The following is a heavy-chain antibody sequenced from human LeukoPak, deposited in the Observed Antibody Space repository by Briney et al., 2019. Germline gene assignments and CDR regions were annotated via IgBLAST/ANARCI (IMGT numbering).Heavy chain of an antibody. D-gene: IGHD5-18*01. J-gene: IGHJ3*02. CDR2: MNPNSGNT. CDR3: ARGERYSSGGAFDI. V-gene: IGHV1-8*01. CDR1: GYTFTSYD. Sequence: ASAKVSCKASGYTFTSYDINWVRQATGQGLEWMGWMNPNSGNTGYAQKFQGRVTMTRNTSISTAYMELSSLRSEDTAVYYCARGERYSSGGAFDIWGQGTMVTVSS.